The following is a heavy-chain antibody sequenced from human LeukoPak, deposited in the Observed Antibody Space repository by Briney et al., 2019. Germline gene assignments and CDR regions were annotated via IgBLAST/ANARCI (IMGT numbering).Heavy chain of an antibody. CDR3: ATRGSDFWSGFDY. J-gene: IGHJ4*02. Sequence: ASVKVSCTLSGNTLRELPIQWVRQAGGKGLEWMAGFDPENAEIVYAQKFQGRVTMTEDTSTNTAYMELTSLTSDDTALYYCATRGSDFWSGFDYWGQGTQVTVSS. D-gene: IGHD3-3*01. CDR1: GNTLRELP. V-gene: IGHV1-24*01. CDR2: FDPENAEI.